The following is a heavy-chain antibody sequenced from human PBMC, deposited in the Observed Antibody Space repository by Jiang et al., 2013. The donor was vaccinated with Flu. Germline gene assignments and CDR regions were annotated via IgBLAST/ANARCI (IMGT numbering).Heavy chain of an antibody. CDR1: GDSLRSSY. Sequence: GPGLVKPSETLSLTCTVSGDSLRSSYWSWIRQPPGRGLEWIGYLYYSGNTNYNPSLKSRVTISVDTSKNQFSLKLTSVTAADTAFYYCARHLVRAGWSTVAGFDYWGQGNPGRRLL. D-gene: IGHD3-3*01. V-gene: IGHV4-59*08. CDR3: ARHLVRAGWSTVAGFDY. J-gene: IGHJ4*02. CDR2: LYYSGNT.